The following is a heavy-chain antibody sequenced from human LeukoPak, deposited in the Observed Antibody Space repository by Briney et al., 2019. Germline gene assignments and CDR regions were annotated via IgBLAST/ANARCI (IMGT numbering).Heavy chain of an antibody. CDR3: ARDLSISSTSCPSH. CDR2: ISYDGSNK. CDR1: GFTFSSYA. Sequence: SGRSLRLSCTASGFTFSSYAMHWVRQAPGKGLEWVAVISYDGSNKYYADSVKGRFTISRDNSKNTLSLQMNSLRAEDTAVYHCARDLSISSTSCPSHWGQGTLVTVSS. J-gene: IGHJ4*02. V-gene: IGHV3-30-3*01. D-gene: IGHD2-2*01.